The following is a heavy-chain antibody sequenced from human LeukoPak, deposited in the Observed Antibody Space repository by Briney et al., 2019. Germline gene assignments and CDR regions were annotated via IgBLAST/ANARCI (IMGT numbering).Heavy chain of an antibody. CDR3: ARDGEQWLASAHFDY. D-gene: IGHD6-19*01. CDR2: ISGSATTM. V-gene: IGHV3-48*01. Sequence: GGSLRLSCAASGFTFSNYNMNWVRQAPGKGLEWLSYISGSATTMYSADSVKGRFTISRDNAKNSLYLQMNSLRAEDTAVYYCARDGEQWLASAHFDYWGQGTLVTVSS. CDR1: GFTFSNYN. J-gene: IGHJ4*02.